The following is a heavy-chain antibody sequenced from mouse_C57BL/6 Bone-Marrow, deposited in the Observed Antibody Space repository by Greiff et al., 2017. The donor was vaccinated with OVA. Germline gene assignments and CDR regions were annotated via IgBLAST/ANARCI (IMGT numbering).Heavy chain of an antibody. D-gene: IGHD2-5*01. CDR3: ARREYRYSNYVDWFAY. J-gene: IGHJ3*01. CDR2: INPNNGGT. Sequence: EVQLQQSGPELVKPGASVKMSCKASGYTFTDYNMHWVKQSHGKSLEWIGYINPNNGGTSYNQKFKGKATLTVNKSSSTAYMELRSLTSEDSAVYECARREYRYSNYVDWFAYWGQGTLVTVSA. V-gene: IGHV1-22*01. CDR1: GYTFTDYN.